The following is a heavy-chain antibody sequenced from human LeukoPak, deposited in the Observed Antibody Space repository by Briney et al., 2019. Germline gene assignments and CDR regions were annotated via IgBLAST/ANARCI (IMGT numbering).Heavy chain of an antibody. Sequence: PSETLCLTCAYPGGSISNYFWSWIRQPPGKGLEWVGYIYFIGSTNYNPSLKSRATISVHTSKTQFSLKLHSVTAADTAVYYYARTTEAHSWQTRDYSYYMDVWGKGTTVTVSS. D-gene: IGHD6-13*01. CDR3: ARTTEAHSWQTRDYSYYMDV. CDR2: IYFIGST. J-gene: IGHJ6*03. CDR1: GGSISNYF. V-gene: IGHV4-59*01.